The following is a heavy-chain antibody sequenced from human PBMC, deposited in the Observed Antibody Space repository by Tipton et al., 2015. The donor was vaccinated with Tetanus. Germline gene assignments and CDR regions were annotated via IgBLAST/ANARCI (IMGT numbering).Heavy chain of an antibody. CDR3: ARQEPPRRFFYDSSGSSD. J-gene: IGHJ4*02. Sequence: TLSLTCTVSGDSLSNGDYYWSWIRQPPGKGLEWIGYIYYSGNTHYNPSLKSRIAISIDLSKNQFSLNLSSVTAADTAVYFCARQEPPRRFFYDSSGSSDWGQGILVTVSS. V-gene: IGHV4-30-4*01. CDR2: IYYSGNT. CDR1: GDSLSNGDYY. D-gene: IGHD3-22*01.